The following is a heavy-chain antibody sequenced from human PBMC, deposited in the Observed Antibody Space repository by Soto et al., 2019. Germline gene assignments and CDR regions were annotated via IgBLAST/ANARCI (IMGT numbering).Heavy chain of an antibody. V-gene: IGHV1-3*01. CDR2: INAGNGNT. CDR3: ARDFRVPAAIGFDP. CDR1: GYTFTSYA. D-gene: IGHD2-2*01. J-gene: IGHJ5*02. Sequence: QVQLVQSGAEVKKPGASVKVSCKASGYTFTSYAMHWVRQAPGQRLEWMGWINAGNGNTKYSQKFQGRVTITRDTSASKAYMELSSLRSEDTAVYYCARDFRVPAAIGFDPWGQGTLVTVSS.